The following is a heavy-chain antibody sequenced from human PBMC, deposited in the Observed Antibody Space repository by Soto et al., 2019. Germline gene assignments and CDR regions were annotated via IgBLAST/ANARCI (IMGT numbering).Heavy chain of an antibody. V-gene: IGHV4-59*08. J-gene: IGHJ4*02. Sequence: PSETLSLTCTVSGGSISSYYWSWIRQPPGKGLEWIGYIYYSGSTNYNPSLKSRVTISVDTSKNQFSLRLTSVTAADTSVYYCARLPDVMVREFYFDFWGQGTPVTVSS. CDR2: IYYSGST. CDR3: ARLPDVMVREFYFDF. D-gene: IGHD3-10*01. CDR1: GGSISSYY.